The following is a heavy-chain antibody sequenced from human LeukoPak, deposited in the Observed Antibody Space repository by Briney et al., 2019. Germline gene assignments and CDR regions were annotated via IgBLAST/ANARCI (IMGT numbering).Heavy chain of an antibody. D-gene: IGHD2-2*01. CDR1: GYSFTGQY. J-gene: IGHJ4*02. CDR2: INLSSGGT. V-gene: IGHV1-2*02. Sequence: ASVSVSCKASGYSFTGQYLHWAPQAPGQGLEWMGWINLSSGGTNYAQIFQGRVTMTRHTSISTAYMELTRLKFDGTAVYYCASWADKNPAVAVFDYWGQGTVVTVSP. CDR3: ASWADKNPAVAVFDY.